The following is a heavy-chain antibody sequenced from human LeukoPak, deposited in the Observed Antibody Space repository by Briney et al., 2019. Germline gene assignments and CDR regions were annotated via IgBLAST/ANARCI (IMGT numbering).Heavy chain of an antibody. CDR2: INHSGST. CDR1: GGSFSGYY. V-gene: IGHV4-34*01. Sequence: SSETLSLTCAVYGGSFSGYYWSWIRQPPGKGLEWIGEINHSGSTNYNPSLKSRVTISVDTSKNQFSLKLSSVTAADTAVYYCARCNYYGSGSYHEGFFRFWGQGTMVTVSS. D-gene: IGHD3-10*01. J-gene: IGHJ3*01. CDR3: ARCNYYGSGSYHEGFFRF.